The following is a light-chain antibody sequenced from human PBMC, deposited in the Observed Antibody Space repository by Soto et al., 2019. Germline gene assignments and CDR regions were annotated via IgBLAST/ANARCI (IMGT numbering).Light chain of an antibody. J-gene: IGLJ1*01. V-gene: IGLV2-14*01. CDR2: EVS. Sequence: QSVLTQPASVSGSPGQSITISCTGTSSDVGGYNYVSWYQQHPGRAPKLMIYEVSNRPSGVSNRFSGSKSGNTVSLTISGLQAEDEADYYCSSYTSRTTLVFGTGTQVTVL. CDR3: SSYTSRTTLV. CDR1: SSDVGGYNY.